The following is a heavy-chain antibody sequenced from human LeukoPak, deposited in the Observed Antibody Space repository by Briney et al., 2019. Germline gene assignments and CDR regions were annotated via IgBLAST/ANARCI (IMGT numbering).Heavy chain of an antibody. CDR3: GKDLSIVLITLGY. V-gene: IGHV3-23*01. CDR1: GFTFNIYT. Sequence: GGSLRLSCAASGFTFNIYTLSWVRQAPGKGLEWVSVISDNGGITYYADSVKGRFTISRDNSKNTLYLQMNSLRAEDTAVYYCGKDLSIVLITLGYWGQGTLVTVSS. CDR2: ISDNGGIT. J-gene: IGHJ4*02. D-gene: IGHD3-16*01.